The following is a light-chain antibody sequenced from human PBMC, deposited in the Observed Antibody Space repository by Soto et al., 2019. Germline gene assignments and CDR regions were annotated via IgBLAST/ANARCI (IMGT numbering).Light chain of an antibody. Sequence: DIQMTQSPSSVSASIGDRVTITCRASQDIDSWLAWFQQKPGEAPRLLIYAAISLHSGVPSRFSGAGSGTDLSLTISSLQPEDFATYFCQQGNSFPLTFGGGTKVEIK. CDR3: QQGNSFPLT. CDR2: AAI. V-gene: IGKV1-12*01. J-gene: IGKJ4*01. CDR1: QDIDSW.